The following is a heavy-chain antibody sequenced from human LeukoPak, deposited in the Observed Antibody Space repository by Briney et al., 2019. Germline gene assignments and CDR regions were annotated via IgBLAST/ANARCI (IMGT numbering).Heavy chain of an antibody. J-gene: IGHJ5*02. CDR1: GDSTTSYY. Sequence: SETLSLTCTVSGDSTTSYYWSWIRQPPGKGLEWIGAMSYSGSTNYNPSLQRRVTMSVDTTKNQFSLRVNSVTAADTAVYYCARRRAEGGSNGHYNWFDPWGQGTLVTVSS. CDR2: MSYSGST. V-gene: IGHV4-59*08. D-gene: IGHD6-13*01. CDR3: ARRRAEGGSNGHYNWFDP.